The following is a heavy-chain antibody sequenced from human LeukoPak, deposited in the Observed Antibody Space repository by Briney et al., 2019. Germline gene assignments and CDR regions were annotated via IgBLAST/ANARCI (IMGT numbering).Heavy chain of an antibody. CDR3: AKNKGWELPAELDS. CDR2: IKEDGSEK. Sequence: GRSLRLSCTASGFTFNRDWTAWVRQAPGKGLEWVANIKEDGSEKNYVDSVKGRFTISRDNAENSVYLQMNSLRPEDTAVYYCAKNKGWELPAELDSWGQGALVIVSS. CDR1: GFTFNRDW. D-gene: IGHD2-15*01. V-gene: IGHV3-7*01. J-gene: IGHJ4*02.